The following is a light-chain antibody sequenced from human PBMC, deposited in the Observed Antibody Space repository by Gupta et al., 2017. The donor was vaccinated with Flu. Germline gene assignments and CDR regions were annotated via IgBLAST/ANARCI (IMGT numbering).Light chain of an antibody. CDR1: QSIGSY. J-gene: IGKJ5*01. V-gene: IGKV1-39*01. CDR2: GAT. Sequence: DSQMTHSPSSLSASVGDTVTVTCRASQSIGSYLSWHQQIPWMTPRLLISGATPLEGGAPSRFSGSVSGREFTLTICDRQREDLATYTCEQSVTSPLALGQGTRVDI. CDR3: EQSVTSPLA.